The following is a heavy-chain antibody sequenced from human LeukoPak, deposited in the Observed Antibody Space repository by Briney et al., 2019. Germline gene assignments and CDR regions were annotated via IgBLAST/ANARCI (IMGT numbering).Heavy chain of an antibody. CDR1: GFTFSSYA. Sequence: GGSLRLSCAASGFTFSSYAMSWVRQAPGKGLEWVSAISGSGGSTYYAVSVKGRFTISRDNSKNTLYLQMNSLRAEDTAVYYCAKPFHYDILTSPFDYWGQGTLVTVSS. D-gene: IGHD3-9*01. CDR3: AKPFHYDILTSPFDY. CDR2: ISGSGGST. J-gene: IGHJ4*02. V-gene: IGHV3-23*01.